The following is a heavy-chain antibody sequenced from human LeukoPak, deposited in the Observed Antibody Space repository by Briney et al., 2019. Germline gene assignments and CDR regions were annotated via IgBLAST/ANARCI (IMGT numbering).Heavy chain of an antibody. D-gene: IGHD3-22*01. Sequence: SVKVSCKASGGTFSSYAISWVRQAPGQGLEWMGGIIPIFGTANYAQKFQGRVTITADKSTSTAYMELSSLRSEDTAVYYCARSGLLLSWFDPWGQGTLVTVSS. CDR3: ARSGLLLSWFDP. V-gene: IGHV1-69*06. CDR2: IIPIFGTA. J-gene: IGHJ5*02. CDR1: GGTFSSYA.